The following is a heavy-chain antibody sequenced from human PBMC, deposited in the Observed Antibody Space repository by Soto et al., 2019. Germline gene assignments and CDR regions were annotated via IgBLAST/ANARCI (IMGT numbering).Heavy chain of an antibody. CDR2: ISGSGGST. J-gene: IGHJ4*02. CDR3: AKQRYNWNLGYFDY. CDR1: GFTFSSYA. Sequence: EVQLLESGGRLVQPGGSLRLSCAASGFTFSSYAMSWVRQAPGKGLEWVSAISGSGGSTYYADSVKGRFTISRDNSKNTLYMQMNSLRAEDTAVYYCAKQRYNWNLGYFDYWGQGTLVTVSS. D-gene: IGHD1-7*01. V-gene: IGHV3-23*01.